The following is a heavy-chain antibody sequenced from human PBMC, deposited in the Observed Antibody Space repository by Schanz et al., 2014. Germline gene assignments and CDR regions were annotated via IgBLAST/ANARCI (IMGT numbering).Heavy chain of an antibody. CDR1: GFIVRSNY. J-gene: IGHJ4*02. V-gene: IGHV3-66*01. CDR2: VHPGGST. Sequence: VQLVDSGGGLVKPGGSLRLSCAVSGFIVRSNYMTWVRQAPGKGLEWVSFVHPGGSTYYPDSVKGRFTISRDNSKTTVYLQMNSLRAEDTAVYYCAKDAENTAMITDYFDYWGQGTLVTVSS. CDR3: AKDAENTAMITDYFDY. D-gene: IGHD5-18*01.